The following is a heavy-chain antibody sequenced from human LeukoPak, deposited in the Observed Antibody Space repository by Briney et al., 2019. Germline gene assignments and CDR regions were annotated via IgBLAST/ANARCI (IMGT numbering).Heavy chain of an antibody. D-gene: IGHD3-22*01. CDR1: GFTFSSYD. CDR3: AKGPRYDSSGYYFDY. J-gene: IGHJ4*02. Sequence: GGSLRLSCTASGFTFSSYDMHWVRQATGKGLEWVSVIGSAGDTYYPGSVKGRFTVSRENGKNSLYLQMNSLRAEDTAVYYCAKGPRYDSSGYYFDYWGQGTLVTVSS. V-gene: IGHV3-13*01. CDR2: IGSAGDT.